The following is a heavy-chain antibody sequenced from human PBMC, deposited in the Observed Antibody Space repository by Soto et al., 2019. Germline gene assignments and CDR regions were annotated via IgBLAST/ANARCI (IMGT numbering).Heavy chain of an antibody. CDR2: INPNSGGT. Sequence: ASVKVSCKASGYTFTGYYMHCVRQAPGQGLEWMGWINPNSGGTNYAQKFQGRVTMTRDTSISTAYMELSRLRSDDTAVYYCARDRLEWITNYYYYYGMDVWGQGTTVTVSS. CDR3: ARDRLEWITNYYYYYGMDV. D-gene: IGHD3-3*01. J-gene: IGHJ6*02. CDR1: GYTFTGYY. V-gene: IGHV1-2*02.